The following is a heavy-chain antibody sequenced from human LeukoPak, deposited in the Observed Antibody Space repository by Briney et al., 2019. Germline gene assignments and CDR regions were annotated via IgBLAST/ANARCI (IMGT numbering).Heavy chain of an antibody. CDR2: INHSGST. D-gene: IGHD5-24*01. Sequence: SETLSLTCAVYGGSFSGYYLRWIRQPPGKGLEWIGEINHSGSTNYNPSLKNRVTISVDTYNNQFFLKLRSVTARDTAVYYCARLYLPATRFDYWGEGTLVTLSS. CDR3: ARLYLPATRFDY. J-gene: IGHJ4*02. CDR1: GGSFSGYY. V-gene: IGHV4-34*01.